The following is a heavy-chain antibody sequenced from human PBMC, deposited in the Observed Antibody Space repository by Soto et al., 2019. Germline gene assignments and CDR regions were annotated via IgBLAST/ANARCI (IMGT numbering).Heavy chain of an antibody. Sequence: GESLKISCQASGYTFTAYWIGWVRQVPGKGLDWMGIIYPANSDTRYSPSFQGQVTISADKSITTAYLQWSSLKASDTAIYYCASHSTGLYYFGMDVWGQGTTVTVS. J-gene: IGHJ6*02. CDR1: GYTFTAYW. CDR3: ASHSTGLYYFGMDV. V-gene: IGHV5-51*01. CDR2: IYPANSDT. D-gene: IGHD2-2*01.